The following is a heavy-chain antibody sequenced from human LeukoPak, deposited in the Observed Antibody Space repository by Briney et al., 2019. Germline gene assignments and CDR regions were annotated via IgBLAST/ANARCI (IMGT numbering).Heavy chain of an antibody. V-gene: IGHV1-2*02. J-gene: IGHJ4*02. CDR2: IDPNSGGT. Sequence: ASVKVSCKASGYSFTGHYMHWVRQAPGQGLEWMGWIDPNSGGTNYAQNFQGRVTMTRDTSISTGYMELSRLTSGDSAIYYCTRWRGYSSGWSGPFDDWGQGTLVTASS. D-gene: IGHD6-19*01. CDR1: GYSFTGHY. CDR3: TRWRGYSSGWSGPFDD.